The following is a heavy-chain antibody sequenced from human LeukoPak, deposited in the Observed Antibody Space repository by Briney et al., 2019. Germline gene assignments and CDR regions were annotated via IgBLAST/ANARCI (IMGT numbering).Heavy chain of an antibody. D-gene: IGHD3-22*01. CDR2: ISISSDSI. Sequence: PGGSLRLSCAASGFTFSSYSMTWVRQAPGKGLEWVSYISISSDSIYYADSVKGRFTISRDNARNSLYLQMNTLRAEDTAVYYCARAMIPRGYYYYMDVWGKGTTVTVSS. J-gene: IGHJ6*03. V-gene: IGHV3-48*01. CDR3: ARAMIPRGYYYYMDV. CDR1: GFTFSSYS.